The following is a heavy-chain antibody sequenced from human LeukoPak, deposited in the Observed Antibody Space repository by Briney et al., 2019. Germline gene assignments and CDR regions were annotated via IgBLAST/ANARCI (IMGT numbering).Heavy chain of an antibody. J-gene: IGHJ4*02. CDR3: TRQFDGVGYYPDY. CDR1: GISFNGSA. D-gene: IGHD3-22*01. V-gene: IGHV3-73*01. Sequence: GGSLRLSCAASGISFNGSAMHWVRQAPGKGLEWVARIRSKANNYATAYAASLKGRFSISRDDSVDTAYLYMNNLETEDTAIYYCTRQFDGVGYYPDYWGQGTLVTVSS. CDR2: IRSKANNYAT.